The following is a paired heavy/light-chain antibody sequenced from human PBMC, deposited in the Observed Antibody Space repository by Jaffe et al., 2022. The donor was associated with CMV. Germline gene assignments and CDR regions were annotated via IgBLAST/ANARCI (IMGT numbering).Light chain of an antibody. CDR2: HVS. V-gene: IGKV1-12*02. CDR3: QQASSFPWT. CDR1: EDIGDW. Sequence: DIQMTQSPSSVSASVGDRVTITCRASEDIGDWLVWFQHKPGTAPKLLIHHVSNLQSGVPSRFSGSRSGTDFTLTISSLQPEDFATYFCQQASSFPWTFGQGTKVDIK. J-gene: IGKJ1*01.
Heavy chain of an antibody. J-gene: IGHJ3*02. Sequence: QAHLVQSGGEVKKPGAAVKVSCTASGYIFNNYAIHWVRQAPGQRLEWMGWINPDNGNARYSQKFQGRVALSSDPSANTAYMELRGLRSEDTAIYFCARLVILPLGALDIWGQGTMVTVSS. CDR2: INPDNGNA. V-gene: IGHV1-3*01. D-gene: IGHD2-21*01. CDR3: ARLVILPLGALDI. CDR1: GYIFNNYA.